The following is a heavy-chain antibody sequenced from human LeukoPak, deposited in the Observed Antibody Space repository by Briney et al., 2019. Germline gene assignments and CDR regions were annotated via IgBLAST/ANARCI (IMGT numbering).Heavy chain of an antibody. CDR2: ISWNSGSI. CDR3: AKSYYYGSGSYYWVLDY. CDR1: GFTFDDYA. D-gene: IGHD3-10*01. V-gene: IGHV3-9*01. Sequence: PGRSLRLSCAASGFTFDDYAMHWVRQAPGKGLELVSGISWNSGSIGYADSMKGRFTISRDNAKNSLYLQMNSLRAEDTALYYCAKSYYYGSGSYYWVLDYWGQGTLVTVSS. J-gene: IGHJ4*02.